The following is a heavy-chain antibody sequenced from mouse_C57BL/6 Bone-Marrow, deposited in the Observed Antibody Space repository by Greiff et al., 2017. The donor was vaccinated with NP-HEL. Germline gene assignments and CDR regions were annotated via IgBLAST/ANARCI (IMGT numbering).Heavy chain of an antibody. J-gene: IGHJ3*01. CDR1: GYTFTSYW. V-gene: IGHV1-55*01. Sequence: QVQLQQPGAELVKPGASVKMSCKASGYTFTSYWITWVKQRPGQGLEWIGDIYPGSGSTNYNEKFKSKATLTVDTSSSTAYMQLSSLTSEDSAVYYCARGPYYYGSSYGAWFAYWGQGTLVTVS. CDR2: IYPGSGST. CDR3: ARGPYYYGSSYGAWFAY. D-gene: IGHD1-1*01.